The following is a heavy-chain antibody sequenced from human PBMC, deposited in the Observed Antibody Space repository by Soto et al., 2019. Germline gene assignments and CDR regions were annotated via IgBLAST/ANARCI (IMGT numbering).Heavy chain of an antibody. CDR1: GYSFTSYW. CDR3: ARPRSSGRYGAFDV. D-gene: IGHD6-19*01. J-gene: IGHJ3*01. V-gene: IGHV5-51*01. CDR2: IYPGDSDT. Sequence: PGESLKISCKGSGYSFTSYWIGWVRQMPGKGLEWMGIIYPGDSDTRYSPSFRGQVTISADKSISTAYLRWSSMKASDIATYYCARPRSSGRYGAFDVWGQGTMVTVSS.